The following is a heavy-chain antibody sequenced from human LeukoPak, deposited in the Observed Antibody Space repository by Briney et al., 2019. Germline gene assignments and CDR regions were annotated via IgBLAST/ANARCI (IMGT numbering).Heavy chain of an antibody. J-gene: IGHJ4*02. CDR3: AKFHGRPYYCSAGYFDY. CDR1: GFTFSSYA. CDR2: ISGSGGST. D-gene: IGHD3-10*01. Sequence: GGSLRLSCAASGFTFSSYAMSWVRQAPGKGLEWVSAISGSGGSTYYADSVKGRFTISRDNSKNTLYLQMNSLRAEDTAVYYCAKFHGRPYYCSAGYFDYWGQGTLVTVSS. V-gene: IGHV3-23*01.